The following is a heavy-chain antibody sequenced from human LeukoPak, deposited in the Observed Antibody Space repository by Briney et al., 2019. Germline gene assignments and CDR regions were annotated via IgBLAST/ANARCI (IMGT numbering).Heavy chain of an antibody. CDR1: GFTFSKEW. J-gene: IGHJ4*02. Sequence: GGSLRLSCAASGFTFSKEWMSWVRQAPGKGLEWVGRIKSKTDGGTTDYAAPVKGRFTISRDDSKDTLYLQMNSLKTEDTAVYYCSTLTVVTTSYWGQGTLVTVSS. V-gene: IGHV3-15*01. CDR3: STLTVVTTSY. D-gene: IGHD4-17*01. CDR2: IKSKTDGGTT.